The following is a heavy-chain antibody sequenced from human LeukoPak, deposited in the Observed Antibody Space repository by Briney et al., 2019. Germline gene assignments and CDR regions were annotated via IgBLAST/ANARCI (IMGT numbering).Heavy chain of an antibody. V-gene: IGHV4-59*01. Sequence: SETLSLTCTVSGGSISSYYWSWIRQPPGKGLEWIGYIYYSGSTNYNPSLKSRVTISVDTSKNQFSLKLSSVTAADTAVYYCARERGGGSYYDYFDYWGQGTLVTVSS. CDR1: GGSISSYY. CDR3: ARERGGGSYYDYFDY. J-gene: IGHJ4*02. D-gene: IGHD1-26*01. CDR2: IYYSGST.